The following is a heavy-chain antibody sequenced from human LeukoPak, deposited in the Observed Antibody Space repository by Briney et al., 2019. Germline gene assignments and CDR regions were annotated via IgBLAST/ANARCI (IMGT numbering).Heavy chain of an antibody. J-gene: IGHJ6*02. Sequence: GGSLRLSCAASGFTFNTYEMNWVRQAPGKGLEWVSYISSSGSTIYYADYVKGRFTISRDNAKNTLYLQMNSLRAEDTAVYYCATGQGHGMDVWGQGTTVTVSS. CDR2: ISSSGSTI. V-gene: IGHV3-48*03. CDR1: GFTFNTYE. CDR3: ATGQGHGMDV.